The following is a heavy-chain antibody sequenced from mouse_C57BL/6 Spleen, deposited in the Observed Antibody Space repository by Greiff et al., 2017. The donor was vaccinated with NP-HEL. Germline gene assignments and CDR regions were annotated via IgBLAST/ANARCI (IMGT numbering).Heavy chain of an antibody. D-gene: IGHD1-1*01. J-gene: IGHJ4*01. CDR3: ARYPYYYGSDYYAMDY. V-gene: IGHV7-3*01. Sequence: EVQGVESGGGLVQPGGSLSLSCAASGFTFTDYYMSWVRQPPGKALEWLGFIRNKANGYTTEYSASVKGRFTISRDNSQSILYLQMNALRAEDSATYYCARYPYYYGSDYYAMDYWGQGTSVTVSS. CDR2: IRNKANGYTT. CDR1: GFTFTDYY.